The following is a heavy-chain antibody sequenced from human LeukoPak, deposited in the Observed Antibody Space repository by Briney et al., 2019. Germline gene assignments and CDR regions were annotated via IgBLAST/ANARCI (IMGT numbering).Heavy chain of an antibody. CDR1: GYTFTSYG. D-gene: IGHD3-3*01. Sequence: ASVKVSCKASGYTFTSYGISWVRQAPGQGLEWMGWISAYNDNTNYAQKLQGRVTMTTDTSTSTAYMELRSLRSDDTAVYYCARIPITIFGVTPQFDPWGQGTLVTVSS. V-gene: IGHV1-18*01. CDR3: ARIPITIFGVTPQFDP. J-gene: IGHJ5*02. CDR2: ISAYNDNT.